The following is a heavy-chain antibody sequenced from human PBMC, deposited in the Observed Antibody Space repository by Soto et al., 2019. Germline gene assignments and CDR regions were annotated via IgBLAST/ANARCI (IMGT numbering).Heavy chain of an antibody. CDR3: ARESYNSNYDY. V-gene: IGHV1-2*02. CDR1: RYTFTAYF. Sequence: ASVKGSCKASRYTFTAYFIHWVRQAPGQGLEWMGWMNSNNGDTFYAQKFQGRLTMTRDTSINTAYMELSRLRSDDTAVYYCARESYNSNYDYWG. D-gene: IGHD1-20*01. CDR2: MNSNNGDT. J-gene: IGHJ4*01.